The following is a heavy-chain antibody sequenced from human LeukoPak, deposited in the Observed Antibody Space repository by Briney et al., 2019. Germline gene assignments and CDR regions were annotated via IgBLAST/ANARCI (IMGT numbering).Heavy chain of an antibody. CDR3: ARGITMIVVVYAFDI. CDR2: IYTSGST. V-gene: IGHV4-4*07. Sequence: SETLSLTCTVSGGSISSYYWSWIRQPAGKGLEWIGRIYTSGSTNYNPSLKSRVTMSVDTSKNQFSLKLSSVTAADTAVYYCARGITMIVVVYAFDIWGQGTMVTVSS. CDR1: GGSISSYY. D-gene: IGHD3-22*01. J-gene: IGHJ3*02.